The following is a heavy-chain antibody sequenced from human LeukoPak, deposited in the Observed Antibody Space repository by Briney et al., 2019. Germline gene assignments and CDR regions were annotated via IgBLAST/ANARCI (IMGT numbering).Heavy chain of an antibody. CDR3: AKVPDIVVVPAAEDY. J-gene: IGHJ4*02. D-gene: IGHD2-2*01. CDR1: GFTFSSYA. Sequence: GGSLRLSCAASGFTFSSYAMSWVRQAPGKGLEWVSAISGSGGSTYCADSVKGRFTISRDNSKNTLYLQMNSLRAEDTAVYYCAKVPDIVVVPAAEDYWGQGTLVTVSS. CDR2: ISGSGGST. V-gene: IGHV3-23*01.